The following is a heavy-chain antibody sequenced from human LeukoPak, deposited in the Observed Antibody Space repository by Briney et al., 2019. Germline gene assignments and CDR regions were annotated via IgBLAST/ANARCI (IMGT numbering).Heavy chain of an antibody. CDR3: ARDSPGLWWFDP. V-gene: IGHV4-59*12. Sequence: PSETLSLTCTVSGGSISSYYWSWIRQPPGKGLEWIGYIYYSGSTNCNPSLKSRVTISVDTSKNQFSLKLSSVTAADTAVYYCARDSPGLWWFDPWGQGTLVTVSS. CDR2: IYYSGST. J-gene: IGHJ5*02. CDR1: GGSISSYY. D-gene: IGHD2-21*01.